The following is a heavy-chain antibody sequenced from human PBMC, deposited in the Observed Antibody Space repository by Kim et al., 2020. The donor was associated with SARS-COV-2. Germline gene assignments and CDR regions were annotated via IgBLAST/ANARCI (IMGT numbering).Heavy chain of an antibody. V-gene: IGHV4-59*01. D-gene: IGHD5-12*01. Sequence: PSLKRRVTISVDTSKNQFSLKRSSVTAADTAVYYCSRDGRSRDGYTLFDYWGQGTLVTASS. CDR3: SRDGRSRDGYTLFDY. J-gene: IGHJ4*02.